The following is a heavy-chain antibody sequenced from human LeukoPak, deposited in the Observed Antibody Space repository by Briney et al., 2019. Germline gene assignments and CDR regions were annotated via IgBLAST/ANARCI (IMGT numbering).Heavy chain of an antibody. V-gene: IGHV1-69*05. D-gene: IGHD3-22*01. CDR3: ATSILVVVDTHAFDI. Sequence: SVKVSCKASGGTFSSYAISWVRQAPGQGLEWMGRIIPIFGTANYAQKFQGRVTITTDESTSTAYMELSSLRSEDTAVYYCATSILVVVDTHAFDIWGQGTMDTVSS. J-gene: IGHJ3*02. CDR1: GGTFSSYA. CDR2: IIPIFGTA.